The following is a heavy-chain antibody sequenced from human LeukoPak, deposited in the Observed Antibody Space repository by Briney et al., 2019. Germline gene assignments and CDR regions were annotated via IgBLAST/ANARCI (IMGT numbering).Heavy chain of an antibody. CDR1: GFTFSSYA. D-gene: IGHD4-23*01. CDR2: ISGSGGDT. V-gene: IGHV3-23*01. CDR3: AKDLGSVVTPPSLDF. Sequence: PGGSLRLSCAASGFTFSSYAMSWVRQAPGKGLEWVSAISGSGGDTYYADSVKGRFTISRDNSKNTLYLQMSSLRAEDTAVYYCAKDLGSVVTPPSLDFWGQETLVTVSS. J-gene: IGHJ4*02.